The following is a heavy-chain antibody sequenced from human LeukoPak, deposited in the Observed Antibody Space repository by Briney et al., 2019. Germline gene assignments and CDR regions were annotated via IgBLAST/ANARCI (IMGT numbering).Heavy chain of an antibody. CDR1: GFTVSSSY. D-gene: IGHD3-22*01. V-gene: IGHV3-66*02. Sequence: GGSLRLSCAASGFTVSSSYMSWVRQAPGKGLEWVSLIYNGGSTHYADSVKGRFTISRDTSKNTLYLQMNSLRAEDTALYYCARGIRDSSGYYYYFDNWGQGTLVTVPS. J-gene: IGHJ4*02. CDR2: IYNGGST. CDR3: ARGIRDSSGYYYYFDN.